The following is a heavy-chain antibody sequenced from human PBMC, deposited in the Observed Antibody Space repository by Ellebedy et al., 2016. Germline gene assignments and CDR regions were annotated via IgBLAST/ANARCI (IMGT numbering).Heavy chain of an antibody. CDR2: ISYDGSNK. J-gene: IGHJ6*02. V-gene: IGHV3-30*03. D-gene: IGHD5-18*01. CDR3: ARESGYSYGYWYYYGMDV. Sequence: GGSLRLSCAASGFTFSSYGMHWVRQAPGKGLEWVAVISYDGSNKYYADSVKGRFTISRDNSKNTLYLQMNSLRAEDTAVYYCARESGYSYGYWYYYGMDVWGQGTTVTVSS. CDR1: GFTFSSYG.